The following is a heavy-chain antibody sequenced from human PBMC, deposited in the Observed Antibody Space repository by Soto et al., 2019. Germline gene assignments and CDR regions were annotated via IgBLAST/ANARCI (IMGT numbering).Heavy chain of an antibody. Sequence: SETLSLTCTVSGGSISSSSYYWGWIRQPPGKGLEWIGSIYYSGSTYYNPSLKSRVTISVDTSKNQFSLKLSSVTAADTAVYYCANALSGQLAHFDYWGQGTLVTVSS. J-gene: IGHJ4*02. CDR3: ANALSGQLAHFDY. V-gene: IGHV4-39*01. CDR1: GGSISSSSYY. D-gene: IGHD6-6*01. CDR2: IYYSGST.